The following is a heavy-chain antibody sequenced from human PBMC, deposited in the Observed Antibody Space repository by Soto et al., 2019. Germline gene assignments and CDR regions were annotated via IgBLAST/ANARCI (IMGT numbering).Heavy chain of an antibody. CDR2: ISASGDST. CDR3: AKGVAVTTYSFDY. V-gene: IGHV3-23*01. CDR1: GFTFSSYA. Sequence: WGSLVLCCAASGFTFSSYAMNWVRQAPGKGLEWVSGISASGDSTYYADSVKGRFSISRDNSKNTLYLQMNSLRAEDSAVYYCAKGVAVTTYSFDYWGQGTMVTVSS. J-gene: IGHJ4*02. D-gene: IGHD4-17*01.